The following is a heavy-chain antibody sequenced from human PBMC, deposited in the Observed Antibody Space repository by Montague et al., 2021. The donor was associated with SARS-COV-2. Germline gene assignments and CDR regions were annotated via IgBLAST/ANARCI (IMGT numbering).Heavy chain of an antibody. CDR1: GDSVSRNRVA. CDR3: VRYSGWFYFDF. V-gene: IGHV6-1*01. D-gene: IGHD6-19*01. J-gene: IGHJ4*02. Sequence: CAISGDSVSRNRVAWRWLRQAPSRGLEWLGRTYYRTKWYSDYAPSVRGRLTVNPDASKNEFSLELNYVTPEDTAVYYCVRYSGWFYFDFWGQGTLVTVSS. CDR2: TYYRTKWYS.